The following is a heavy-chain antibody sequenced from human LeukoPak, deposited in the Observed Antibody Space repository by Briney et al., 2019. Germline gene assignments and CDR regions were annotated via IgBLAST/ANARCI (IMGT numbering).Heavy chain of an antibody. CDR1: GGSISSGSYY. CDR2: IYTSGST. D-gene: IGHD4-17*01. CDR3: AREYGDYAGPFDY. Sequence: PSETLSLTCTVSGGSISSGSYYWSWIRQPAGKGLEWIGRIYTSGSTNYNPSLKSRVTISVDTSKNQFSLKLSSVTAADTAVYYCAREYGDYAGPFDYWGQGTLVTVSS. V-gene: IGHV4-61*02. J-gene: IGHJ4*02.